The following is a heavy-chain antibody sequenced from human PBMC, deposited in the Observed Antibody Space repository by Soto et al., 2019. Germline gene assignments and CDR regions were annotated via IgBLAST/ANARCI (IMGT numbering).Heavy chain of an antibody. J-gene: IGHJ4*02. CDR3: ARDYYDSSDYFWYFDY. CDR2: INAGNGNT. Sequence: ASVKVSCKASGYTFTSYAMHWVRPAPGQRLEWMGWINAGNGNTKYSQKFQGRVTITRDTSASTAYMELSSLRSEDTAVYYCARDYYDSSDYFWYFDYWGQGTLVTVSS. D-gene: IGHD3-22*01. CDR1: GYTFTSYA. V-gene: IGHV1-3*01.